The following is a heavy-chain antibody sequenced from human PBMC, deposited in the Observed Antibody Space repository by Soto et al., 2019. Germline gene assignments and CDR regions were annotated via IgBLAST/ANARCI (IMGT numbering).Heavy chain of an antibody. J-gene: IGHJ3*02. CDR2: ISAYNGNT. CDR1: GYTFTSCG. CDR3: ARSSAMANDAFDI. D-gene: IGHD5-18*01. V-gene: IGHV1-18*01. Sequence: VKVSCKASGYTFTSCGISWVRQAPGQGLEWMGWISAYNGNTNYAQKLQGRVTMTTDTSTSTAYMELRSLRSDDTAVYYCARSSAMANDAFDIWGQGTMVTVSS.